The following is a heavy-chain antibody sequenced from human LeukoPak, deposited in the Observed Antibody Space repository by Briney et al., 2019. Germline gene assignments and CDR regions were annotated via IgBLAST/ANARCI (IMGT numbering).Heavy chain of an antibody. CDR3: ARQDLAAAGPSFDY. Sequence: SETLSLTCTVSGGSISSSSYYWGWIRQPPGKGLEWIGSIYYGGSTYYNPSLKSRVTISVDTSKNQFSLKLSSVTAADTAVYYCARQDLAAAGPSFDYWGQGTLVTVSS. D-gene: IGHD6-13*01. CDR2: IYYGGST. V-gene: IGHV4-39*01. CDR1: GGSISSSSYY. J-gene: IGHJ4*02.